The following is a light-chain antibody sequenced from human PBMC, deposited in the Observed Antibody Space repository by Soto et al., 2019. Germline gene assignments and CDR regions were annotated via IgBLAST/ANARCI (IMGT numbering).Light chain of an antibody. CDR2: DAS. J-gene: IGKJ1*01. CDR1: QTISTW. V-gene: IGKV1-5*01. CDR3: QQYNSYSET. Sequence: GDTVTITCRARQTISTWMAWYQQKKGKAPKLLVYDASTLQSGVASRFSGSGSGTEFTLIISGLQTDDSATYYCQQYNSYSETFGQGTKVDIK.